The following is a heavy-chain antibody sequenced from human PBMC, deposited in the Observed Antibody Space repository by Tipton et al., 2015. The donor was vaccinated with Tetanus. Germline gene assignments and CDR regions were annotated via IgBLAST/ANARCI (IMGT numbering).Heavy chain of an antibody. V-gene: IGHV1-69*01. D-gene: IGHD6-19*01. CDR2: IIPIFGTA. J-gene: IGHJ4*02. Sequence: QLVQSGAEVKKPGSSVKVSCKASGGTFSSYAISWVRQAPGQGLEWMGGIIPIFGTANYAQKFQGRVTIIADDSTSTAYMELSSLGSEDPAVYYCAGAQPPFIKPYSRGWWIESWGQEPLVAVSS. CDR1: GGTFSSYA. CDR3: AGAQPPFIKPYSRGWWIES.